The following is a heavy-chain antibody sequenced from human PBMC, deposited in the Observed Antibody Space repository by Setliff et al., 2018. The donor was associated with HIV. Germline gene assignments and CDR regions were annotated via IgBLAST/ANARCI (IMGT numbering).Heavy chain of an antibody. V-gene: IGHV5-51*01. CDR1: GYRFASYW. J-gene: IGHJ4*02. Sequence: GESLKISCKGSGYRFASYWIGWVRQMPGKGLEWMGIIYPGDSATRYSPSFQGQVTISADKSISTAHLHWSSLKASDTAMYFCARLPTGDHHFDFWGEGTLVTVSS. CDR3: ARLPTGDHHFDF. D-gene: IGHD7-27*01. CDR2: IYPGDSAT.